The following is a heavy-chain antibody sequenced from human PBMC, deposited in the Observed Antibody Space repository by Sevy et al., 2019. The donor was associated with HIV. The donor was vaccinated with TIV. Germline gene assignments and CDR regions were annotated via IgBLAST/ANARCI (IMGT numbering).Heavy chain of an antibody. V-gene: IGHV1-2*02. CDR2: IDPISAGT. CDR1: GYTFTGHY. D-gene: IGHD7-27*01. Sequence: ASVKVSCKASGYTFTGHYLHWVRQAPGRGLEWMGWIDPISAGTNYAQKFKGRVTMARDTSISTAYMELSRLRFDDTAMYYCVGIRFQTGAFDSWGQGTLVTVSS. CDR3: VGIRFQTGAFDS. J-gene: IGHJ4*02.